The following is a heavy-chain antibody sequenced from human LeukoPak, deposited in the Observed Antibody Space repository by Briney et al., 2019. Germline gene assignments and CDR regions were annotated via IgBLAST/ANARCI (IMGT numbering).Heavy chain of an antibody. CDR2: INSDGIST. D-gene: IGHD2-15*01. V-gene: IGHV3-74*01. Sequence: PGGSLRLSCAASGFTFSTYWMHWVRHAPGKGLVWVSRINSDGISTSYADSVKGRFTISRDNAKNTLSLQMNSLRAEDTAVYYCARESACSGGSCYSVPNGGNFDHWGQGTLVTVSS. CDR1: GFTFSTYW. CDR3: ARESACSGGSCYSVPNGGNFDH. J-gene: IGHJ4*02.